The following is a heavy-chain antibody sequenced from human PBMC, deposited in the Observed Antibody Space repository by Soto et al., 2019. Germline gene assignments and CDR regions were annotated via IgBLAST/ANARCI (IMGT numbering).Heavy chain of an antibody. J-gene: IGHJ4*02. CDR3: ARVRSGYDY. D-gene: IGHD5-12*01. CDR1: GDSIGSGNKY. CDR2: IYYSGST. Sequence: SETLSLTCTVSGDSIGSGNKYWSWIRQPPGKGLEWIGYIYYSGSTNYNPSLKSRVTISVDTSKNQFSLKLSSVTAADTAVYYCARVRSGYDYWGQGTLVTVSS. V-gene: IGHV4-61*01.